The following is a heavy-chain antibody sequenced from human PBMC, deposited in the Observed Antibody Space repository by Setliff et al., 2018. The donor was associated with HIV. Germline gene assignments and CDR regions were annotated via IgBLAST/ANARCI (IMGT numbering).Heavy chain of an antibody. CDR2: INSNSGGT. D-gene: IGHD1-26*01. J-gene: IGHJ5*02. CDR3: ARVVSVGYQNWFDP. CDR1: EYTFVDYY. Sequence: ASVKVSCKTSEYTFVDYYMHWVQQAPGQGLEWMGWINSNSGGTNYAQKFQGRVTMTRDTSISTAYMELSRLRSDDTAVYYCARVVSVGYQNWFDPWGQGTLVTVSS. V-gene: IGHV1-2*02.